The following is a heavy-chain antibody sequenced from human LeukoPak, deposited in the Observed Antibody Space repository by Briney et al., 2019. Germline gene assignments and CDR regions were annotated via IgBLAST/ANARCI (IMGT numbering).Heavy chain of an antibody. CDR3: ASGYSYGRVDY. V-gene: IGHV3-66*01. CDR1: GFTVSSNY. Sequence: GGSLRLSCAASGFTVSSNYMSWVRQAPGKGLEWVSLIYSGGRIFYADSVKGRFIISTDNSKNTLYLQMNSLRAEDTAVYYCASGYSYGRVDYWGQGTLVTVSS. CDR2: IYSGGRI. D-gene: IGHD5-18*01. J-gene: IGHJ4*02.